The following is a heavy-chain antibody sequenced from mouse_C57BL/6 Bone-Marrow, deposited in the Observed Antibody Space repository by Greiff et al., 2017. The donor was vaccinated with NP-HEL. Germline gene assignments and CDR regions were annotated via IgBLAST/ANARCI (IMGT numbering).Heavy chain of an antibody. CDR1: GYTFTSYW. V-gene: IGHV1-69*01. Sequence: QVQLQQPGAELVMPGASVKLSCKASGYTFTSYWMHWVKQRPGQGLEWIGEIDPSDSYTNYNQKFKGKSTWTVDKSSSTAYMQLSSLTSEDSAVYYCATTGTDWFAYWGQGTLVTVSA. CDR3: ATTGTDWFAY. J-gene: IGHJ3*01. D-gene: IGHD4-1*02. CDR2: IDPSDSYT.